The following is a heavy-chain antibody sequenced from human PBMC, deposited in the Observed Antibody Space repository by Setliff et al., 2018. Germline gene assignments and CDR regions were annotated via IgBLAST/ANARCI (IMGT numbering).Heavy chain of an antibody. CDR3: ARDKGDYFGSGSSH. V-gene: IGHV4-31*03. D-gene: IGHD3-10*01. J-gene: IGHJ1*01. CDR2: FYYSGDT. CDR1: GGFISNGGHY. Sequence: SETLSLTCTVSGGFISNGGHYWGWIRQHPGKGLEWIGYFYYSGDTFYNPSLKGRATIVVDASKNQFSLRLTAVTAADTAVYYCARDKGDYFGSGSSHWGQGTLVTVSS.